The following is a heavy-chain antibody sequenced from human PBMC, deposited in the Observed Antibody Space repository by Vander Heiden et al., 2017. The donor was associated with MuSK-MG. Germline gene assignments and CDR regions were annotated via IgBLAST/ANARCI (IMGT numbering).Heavy chain of an antibody. CDR1: GGTFSSYA. CDR3: ATLKSSGSYYSRWSPRWYYYGMDV. CDR2: IIPILGIA. J-gene: IGHJ6*02. D-gene: IGHD1-26*01. Sequence: QVQLVQSGAEVKKPGSSVKVSCKASGGTFSSYAISWVRRAPGQGLEWMGRIIPILGIANYAQKFQGRVTITADKSTSTAYMELSSLRSEDTAVYYCATLKSSGSYYSRWSPRWYYYGMDVWGQGTTVTVSS. V-gene: IGHV1-69*04.